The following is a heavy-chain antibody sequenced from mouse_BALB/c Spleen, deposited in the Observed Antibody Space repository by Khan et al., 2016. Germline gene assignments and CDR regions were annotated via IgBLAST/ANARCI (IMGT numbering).Heavy chain of an antibody. CDR2: VNPNNGGT. Sequence: VQLKQSGPDLVKPGASVKISCKASGYSFTGYYIYWVKQSHGKSLEWIGRVNPNNGGTSYNQKFKGKAVLTIDKSSTTAYMELRSLTSEDSAVYYYLRDAMAYWGQGTSVTVSS. V-gene: IGHV1-26*01. D-gene: IGHD1-1*01. J-gene: IGHJ4*01. CDR1: GYSFTGYY. CDR3: LRDAMAY.